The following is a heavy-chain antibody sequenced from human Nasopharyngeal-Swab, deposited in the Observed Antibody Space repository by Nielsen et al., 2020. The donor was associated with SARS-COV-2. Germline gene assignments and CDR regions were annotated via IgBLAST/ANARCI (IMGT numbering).Heavy chain of an antibody. J-gene: IGHJ5*02. CDR3: AKSSRIVVVPAAKWFDP. CDR1: GFTFSDYY. CDR2: ISSSGSTI. V-gene: IGHV3-11*04. Sequence: GESLKISCAASGFTFSDYYMSWIRQAPGKGLEWVSYISSSGSTIYYADSVKGRFTISRDNAKNSLYLQMNSLRAEDTAVYYCAKSSRIVVVPAAKWFDPWGQGTLVTVSS. D-gene: IGHD2-2*01.